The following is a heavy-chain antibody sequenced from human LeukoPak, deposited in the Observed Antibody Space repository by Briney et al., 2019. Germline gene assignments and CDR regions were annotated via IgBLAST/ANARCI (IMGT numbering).Heavy chain of an antibody. D-gene: IGHD3-3*01. Sequence: GASVKVSCKASGYTFTGYYMHWVRQAPGQGLEWMGWINPNSGGTNYAQKFQGRVTMTRDTSISTAYMELSRLRSDDTAVYCCARDRDEYYDFWSGYSPTTNWFDPWGQGTPVTVSS. CDR3: ARDRDEYYDFWSGYSPTTNWFDP. CDR2: INPNSGGT. J-gene: IGHJ5*02. CDR1: GYTFTGYY. V-gene: IGHV1-2*02.